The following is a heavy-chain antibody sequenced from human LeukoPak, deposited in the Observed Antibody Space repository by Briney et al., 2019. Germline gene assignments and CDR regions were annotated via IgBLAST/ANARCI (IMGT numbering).Heavy chain of an antibody. CDR1: GGSFSGYY. D-gene: IGHD5-24*01. Sequence: PSETLSLTCAVYGGSFSGYYWSWIRQPPGKGLEWIGEINHSGSTNYNPSLKSRVTISVDTSKNQFSLKLSSVTAADTAVYYCASSRDYYYYYGMDVWGQGTTVTVSS. CDR3: ASSRDYYYYYGMDV. V-gene: IGHV4-34*01. J-gene: IGHJ6*02. CDR2: INHSGST.